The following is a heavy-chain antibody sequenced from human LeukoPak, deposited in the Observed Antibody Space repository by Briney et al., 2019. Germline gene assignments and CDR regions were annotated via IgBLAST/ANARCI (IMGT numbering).Heavy chain of an antibody. CDR3: ARVVAAAGNNWFDP. V-gene: IGHV4-4*07. D-gene: IGHD6-13*01. CDR2: IYTSGST. Sequence: SETLSLTCTVSGGSISSYYWSWIRQPAGKGLEWIGRIYTSGSTNYNPSLKSRVTMSVDTSKNQFSLKLSSVTAADTAVYYCARVVAAAGNNWFDPWGQGTLVTVSS. CDR1: GGSISSYY. J-gene: IGHJ5*02.